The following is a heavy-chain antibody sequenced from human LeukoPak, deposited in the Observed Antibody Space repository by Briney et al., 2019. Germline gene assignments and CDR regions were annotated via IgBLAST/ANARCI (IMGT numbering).Heavy chain of an antibody. D-gene: IGHD2/OR15-2a*01. Sequence: GGSLRLSCAASGFTFSSYEMNWVRQAPGKGLEWVSYISSSGSTIYYADSVKGRFTISRDNAKNSLSLQMNSLRAEDTAVYYCARGADYFDYYYYYGMDVWGQGTTVTVSS. CDR3: ARGADYFDYYYYYGMDV. CDR1: GFTFSSYE. CDR2: ISSSGSTI. V-gene: IGHV3-48*03. J-gene: IGHJ6*02.